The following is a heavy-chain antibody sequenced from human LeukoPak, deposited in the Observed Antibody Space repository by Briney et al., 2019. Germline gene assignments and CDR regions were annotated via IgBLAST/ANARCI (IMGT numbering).Heavy chain of an antibody. D-gene: IGHD1-26*01. J-gene: IGHJ4*02. CDR3: ASLGVGATHFDY. Sequence: PSETLSLTCTVSGGSISSSSYYWGWIRQPPGKGLEWIGSIYYSGSTYYNPSLKSRVTISVDTSKNQFSLKLSSVTAADTAVYYCASLGVGATHFDYWGQGTLVTVSS. V-gene: IGHV4-39*01. CDR1: GGSISSSSYY. CDR2: IYYSGST.